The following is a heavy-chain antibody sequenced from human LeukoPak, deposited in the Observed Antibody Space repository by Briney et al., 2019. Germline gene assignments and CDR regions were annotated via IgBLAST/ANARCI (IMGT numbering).Heavy chain of an antibody. J-gene: IGHJ4*02. Sequence: GGSLRLSCTASGFTFGDYAMSWFRQAPGKGLEWVGFIRSKAYGGTTEYAASVKGRFTISRDDSKSIAYLQMNSLKTEDTAVYYYTSEYDFWSGYYGDFDYWGQGTLVTVSS. CDR2: IRSKAYGGTT. CDR3: TSEYDFWSGYYGDFDY. V-gene: IGHV3-49*03. CDR1: GFTFGDYA. D-gene: IGHD3-3*01.